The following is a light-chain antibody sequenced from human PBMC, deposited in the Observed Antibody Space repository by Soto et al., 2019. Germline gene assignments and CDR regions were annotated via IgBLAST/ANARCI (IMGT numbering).Light chain of an antibody. J-gene: IGLJ2*01. CDR2: EVT. CDR1: SSDVGGHNY. CDR3: SSYAGNSVV. V-gene: IGLV2-8*01. Sequence: QSALTQPPSASGSPGQSVTISCAGTSSDVGGHNYVSWFQQHPGKAPKLMIYEVTKRPSGVPDRFSGSKSGNTASLTVSGLQAEDEADYYCSSYAGNSVVFGGGTQLTVL.